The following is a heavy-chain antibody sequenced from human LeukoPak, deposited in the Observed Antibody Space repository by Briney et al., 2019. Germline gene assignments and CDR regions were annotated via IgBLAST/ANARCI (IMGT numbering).Heavy chain of an antibody. CDR1: GGSFSGYY. Sequence: SETLSLTCAVYGGSFSGYYWSWIRQPPGKGLEWIGEINHSGSTNYNPSLKSRVTISVDTSKNQFSLKLSSVTAADTAVYYCSGSYVYYYYYYMDVWGKGTTVTISS. CDR2: INHSGST. J-gene: IGHJ6*03. V-gene: IGHV4-34*03. D-gene: IGHD1-26*01. CDR3: SGSYVYYYYYYMDV.